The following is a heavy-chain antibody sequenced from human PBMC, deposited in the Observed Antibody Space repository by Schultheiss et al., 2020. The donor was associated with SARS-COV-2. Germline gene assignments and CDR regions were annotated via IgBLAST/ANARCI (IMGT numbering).Heavy chain of an antibody. CDR2: IWYDGSNK. CDR3: ARDPVYGDYATGAAFDI. V-gene: IGHV3-33*01. J-gene: IGHJ3*02. D-gene: IGHD4-17*01. CDR1: GFTYSSYG. Sequence: GGSLRLSCAASGFTYSSYGMHWVRQAPGKGLEWVAVIWYDGSNKYYADSVKGRFTISRDNAKNSLYLQMNSLRAEDTAVYYCARDPVYGDYATGAAFDIWGQGTMVTVSS.